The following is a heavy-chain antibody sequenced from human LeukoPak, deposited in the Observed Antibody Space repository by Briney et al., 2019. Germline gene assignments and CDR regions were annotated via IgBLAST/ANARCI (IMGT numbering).Heavy chain of an antibody. CDR3: AKVVGATTAGLFDY. CDR1: GFTVSSYA. J-gene: IGHJ4*02. D-gene: IGHD1-26*01. Sequence: GRSLRLSCAASGFTVSSYAMSSVRQAPGRGLEWVSAISGSGGSTYYADSVKGRFTISRDNSKNTLYLQMNSLRAEDTAVYYCAKVVGATTAGLFDYWGQGTLVTVSS. V-gene: IGHV3-23*01. CDR2: ISGSGGST.